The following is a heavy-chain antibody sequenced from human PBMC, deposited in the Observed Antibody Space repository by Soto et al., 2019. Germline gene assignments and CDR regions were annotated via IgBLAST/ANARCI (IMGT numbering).Heavy chain of an antibody. J-gene: IGHJ3*02. D-gene: IGHD3-22*01. Sequence: PSETLSLTCSVSGGSISSSYWSWIRQPAGKGLEWIGRAYPSGSTNYNPSLKSRVTMSVDMSKNQFSLKLSSVTAADTAVYYCARELEVYYYDSSGPPHGFDIWGQGTTVTVS. CDR3: ARELEVYYYDSSGPPHGFDI. V-gene: IGHV4-4*07. CDR1: GGSISSSY. CDR2: AYPSGST.